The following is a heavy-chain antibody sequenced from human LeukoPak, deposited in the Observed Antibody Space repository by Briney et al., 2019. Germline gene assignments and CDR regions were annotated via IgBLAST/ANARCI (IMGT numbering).Heavy chain of an antibody. J-gene: IGHJ4*02. D-gene: IGHD1-1*01. Sequence: PGGSLRLSCAASGFTVSSNYMSWVRQAPGKGLEWVSVIYSGGSTYYADSMKGRFTISRDNSKNTLYLQMNSLRAEDTAVYYCARGTGTTRGYFDYWGQGTLVTVSS. CDR2: IYSGGST. V-gene: IGHV3-53*01. CDR1: GFTVSSNY. CDR3: ARGTGTTRGYFDY.